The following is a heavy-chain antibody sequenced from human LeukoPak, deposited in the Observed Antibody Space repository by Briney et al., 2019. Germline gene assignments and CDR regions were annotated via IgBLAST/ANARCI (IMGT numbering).Heavy chain of an antibody. V-gene: IGHV3-7*01. J-gene: IGHJ4*02. CDR2: IKQDGSEK. D-gene: IGHD3-3*01. CDR3: ARAEYYDFWSGYYSWPYFDY. Sequence: GGSLRLSCAASGFTFSSYWMSWVRQAPGKGLEWVANIKQDGSEKYYVDSVKGRFTISRDNAKNSLYLQMNSLRAEDTAVYYCARAEYYDFWSGYYSWPYFDYWGQGTLVTVSS. CDR1: GFTFSSYW.